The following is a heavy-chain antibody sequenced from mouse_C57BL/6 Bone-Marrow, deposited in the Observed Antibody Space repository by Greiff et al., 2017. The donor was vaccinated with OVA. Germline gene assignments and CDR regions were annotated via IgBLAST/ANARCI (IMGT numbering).Heavy chain of an antibody. J-gene: IGHJ2*01. D-gene: IGHD2-1*01. CDR2: ISYDGSN. CDR1: GYSITSGYY. V-gene: IGHV3-6*01. Sequence: EVQLVESGPGLVKPSQSLSLTCSVTGYSITSGYYWNWIRQFPGNKLEWMGYISYDGSNNYNPSLKNRISITRDTSKNQFFLKLNSVTTEDTATYYCAREDGNYYFDYWGQGTTLTVSS. CDR3: AREDGNYYFDY.